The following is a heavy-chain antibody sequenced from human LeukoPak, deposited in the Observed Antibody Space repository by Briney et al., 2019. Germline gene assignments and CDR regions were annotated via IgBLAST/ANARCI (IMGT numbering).Heavy chain of an antibody. Sequence: ASVKASCKASGYTFTSYDINWVRQATGQGLEWMGWMNPNSGNTGYAQKFQGRVTMTRNTSISTAYMELSSLRSEDTAVYYCARGTTVTTLGVNDYWGQGTLVTVSS. CDR1: GYTFTSYD. CDR3: ARGTTVTTLGVNDY. V-gene: IGHV1-8*01. D-gene: IGHD4-17*01. J-gene: IGHJ4*02. CDR2: MNPNSGNT.